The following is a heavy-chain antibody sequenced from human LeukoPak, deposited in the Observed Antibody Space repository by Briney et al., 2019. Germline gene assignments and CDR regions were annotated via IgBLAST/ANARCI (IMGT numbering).Heavy chain of an antibody. J-gene: IGHJ4*02. CDR2: IWYDGSNK. CDR3: AKGSGSYYPIYFDY. CDR1: GFTFSSYG. V-gene: IGHV3-33*06. D-gene: IGHD1-26*01. Sequence: GGSLRLSCAASGFTFSSYGMHWVRQAPGKGLEWVAVIWYDGSNKYYADSVKGRFTISRDNSKNTLYLQMNSLRAEDTAVYCCAKGSGSYYPIYFDYWGQGTLVTVSS.